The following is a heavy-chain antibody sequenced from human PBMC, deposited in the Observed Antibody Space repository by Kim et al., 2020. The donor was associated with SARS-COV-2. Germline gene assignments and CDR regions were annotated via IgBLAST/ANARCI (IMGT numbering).Heavy chain of an antibody. CDR2: SVK. V-gene: IGHV3-7*01. Sequence: SVKSYVDSVKGRFTIARANAGSSICLQMNSLRTEDSAVYYCAREGTGGFDFWGQGTLITVSS. D-gene: IGHD2-8*02. CDR3: AREGTGGFDF. J-gene: IGHJ4*02.